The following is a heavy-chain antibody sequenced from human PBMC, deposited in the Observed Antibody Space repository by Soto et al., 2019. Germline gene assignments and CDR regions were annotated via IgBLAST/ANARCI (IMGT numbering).Heavy chain of an antibody. Sequence: SVKVSCKAPGGTFSTYASSWVRQATRQGLEWMGGVIPVFGTPKYAQKFQGRVTITADESTSTGYMELRSLRSEDTAVYYCARSQGGSSSLDIYYYYYYGMDVWGQGTTGTVSS. J-gene: IGHJ6*02. CDR2: VIPVFGTP. CDR1: GGTFSTYA. V-gene: IGHV1-69*13. D-gene: IGHD2-15*01. CDR3: ARSQGGSSSLDIYYYYYYGMDV.